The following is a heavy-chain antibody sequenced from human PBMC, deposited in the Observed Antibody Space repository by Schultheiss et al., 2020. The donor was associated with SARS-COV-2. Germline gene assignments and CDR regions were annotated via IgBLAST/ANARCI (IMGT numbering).Heavy chain of an antibody. D-gene: IGHD3-3*02. V-gene: IGHV2-5*02. Sequence: SGPTLVKPTQTLTLTCTFSGFSLSTSGVGVGWIRQPPGEALEWLALIYWDDEKLYNPSLENRLTITKDTSKNQVVLKMTNVDPVDTATYYCAHTFLEHLVGQTTGYFDYWGQGTLVTVSS. CDR2: IYWDDEK. CDR3: AHTFLEHLVGQTTGYFDY. J-gene: IGHJ4*02. CDR1: GFSLSTSGVG.